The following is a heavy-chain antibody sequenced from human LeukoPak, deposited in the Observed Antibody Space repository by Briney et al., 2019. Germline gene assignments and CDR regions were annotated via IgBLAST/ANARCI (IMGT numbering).Heavy chain of an antibody. CDR1: GFIVSNNY. Sequence: GSLRLSCAASGFIVSNNYMSWVRQAPGKGLEWIGYIYHSGSTYYNPSLKSRVTISVDRSKNQFSLKLSSVTAADTAVYYCARDYYMLRGLHWFDPWGQGTLVTVSS. CDR2: IYHSGST. V-gene: IGHV4-4*02. J-gene: IGHJ5*02. CDR3: ARDYYMLRGLHWFDP. D-gene: IGHD3-10*01.